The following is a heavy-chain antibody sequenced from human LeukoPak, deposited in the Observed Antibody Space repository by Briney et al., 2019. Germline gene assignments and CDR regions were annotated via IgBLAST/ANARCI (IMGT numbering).Heavy chain of an antibody. D-gene: IGHD2-2*01. J-gene: IGHJ5*02. Sequence: GGSLRLSCVASGFIFSSYTMIWVRQAPGKGPEWVSYISSSSGTIHYADSVKGRFTISRDNAKNSLFLQMNSLRVEDTAVYYCARYSTTSGWFDPWGQGTLVTVSS. CDR3: ARYSTTSGWFDP. CDR1: GFIFSSYT. CDR2: ISSSSGTI. V-gene: IGHV3-48*04.